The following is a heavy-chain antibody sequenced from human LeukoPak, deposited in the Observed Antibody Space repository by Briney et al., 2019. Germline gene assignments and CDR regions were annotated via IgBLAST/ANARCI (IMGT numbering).Heavy chain of an antibody. CDR3: AGHSSGYYWFDY. CDR1: GFTFSSYA. Sequence: GGSLRLSCAASGFTFSSYAMSWVRQAPGKGLEWVSGISGSGGSTYYSDSVKGRFTISRDNSKNTLYLQMNSLRAEDTAVYYCAGHSSGYYWFDYWGQGTLVTVSS. CDR2: ISGSGGST. D-gene: IGHD3-22*01. V-gene: IGHV3-23*01. J-gene: IGHJ4*02.